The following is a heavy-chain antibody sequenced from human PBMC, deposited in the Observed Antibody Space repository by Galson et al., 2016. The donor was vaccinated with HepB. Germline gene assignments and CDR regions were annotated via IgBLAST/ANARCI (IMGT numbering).Heavy chain of an antibody. V-gene: IGHV3-23*01. CDR1: GFNFNFYA. D-gene: IGHD6-19*01. CDR3: AKEGNKRVPGIFDS. J-gene: IGHJ4*02. CDR2: ISRSGDTT. Sequence: SLRLSCAASGFNFNFYAMNWVRQSPGRGLEWVSAISRSGDTTYYADSVKGRFTISRDNSEKTLYLQMNSLRAGDTAVYYCAKEGNKRVPGIFDSWGQGTLVTVSS.